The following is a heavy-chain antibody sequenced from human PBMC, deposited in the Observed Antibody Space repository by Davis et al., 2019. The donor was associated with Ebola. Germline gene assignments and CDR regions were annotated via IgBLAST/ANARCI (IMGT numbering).Heavy chain of an antibody. J-gene: IGHJ4*02. V-gene: IGHV4-39*07. CDR2: IYYSGGT. CDR3: ARGPPTGYYGIDY. D-gene: IGHD3-9*01. CDR1: GGSISSSSYF. Sequence: SETLSLTCTVSGGSISSSSYFWGWIRQPPGKGLEWLASIYYSGGTNYNPSLKSRVTISVDRSKNQFSLKLSSVTAADTAVYYCARGPPTGYYGIDYWGQGTLVTVSS.